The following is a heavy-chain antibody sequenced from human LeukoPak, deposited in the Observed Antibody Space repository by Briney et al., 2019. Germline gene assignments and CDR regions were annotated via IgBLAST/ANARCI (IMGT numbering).Heavy chain of an antibody. CDR3: AKKLSGSYKAFDY. V-gene: IGHV3-23*01. Sequence: GGSLRLSCAASGFTFSSYAMSWVRQAPGKGLEWVSGISDSGGTIYYADSVKGRFTISRDNSKNTLYLQMNSLRAEDTAVYYCAKKLSGSYKAFDYWGQGTPATVSS. CDR2: ISDSGGTI. D-gene: IGHD1-26*01. CDR1: GFTFSSYA. J-gene: IGHJ4*02.